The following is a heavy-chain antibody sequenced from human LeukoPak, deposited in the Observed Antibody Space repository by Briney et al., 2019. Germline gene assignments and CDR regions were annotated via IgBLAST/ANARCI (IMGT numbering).Heavy chain of an antibody. D-gene: IGHD3-3*01. CDR3: AKDHDFWSGPYYFDY. CDR1: GFTFSSYG. J-gene: IGHJ4*02. Sequence: GGSLRLSCAASGFTFSSYGMHWVRQAPGKGLEWVAFIRYDGSNKYYADSVKGRFTISRDNSKNTLYLQMNSLRAEDTAVYYCAKDHDFWSGPYYFDYWGQGTLVTVSS. CDR2: IRYDGSNK. V-gene: IGHV3-30*02.